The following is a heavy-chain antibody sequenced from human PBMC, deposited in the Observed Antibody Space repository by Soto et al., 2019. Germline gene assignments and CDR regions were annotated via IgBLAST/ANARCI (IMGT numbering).Heavy chain of an antibody. CDR2: TYFRSKWYN. CDR3: AKGDNLGPKTGYAFDP. V-gene: IGHV6-1*01. CDR1: GDSVSSNTAS. J-gene: IGHJ5*02. D-gene: IGHD5-12*01. Sequence: PLQTLSLTCXISGDSVSSNTASWNWIRQSPSRGLEWLGRTYFRSKWYNDYAVSVKSRIIINPDTSNNQFSLQLNSVTPEDTAVYFRAKGDNLGPKTGYAFDPWGQGIMVTVSS.